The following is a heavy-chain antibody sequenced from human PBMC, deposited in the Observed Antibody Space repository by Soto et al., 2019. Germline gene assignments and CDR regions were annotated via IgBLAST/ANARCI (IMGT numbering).Heavy chain of an antibody. CDR3: VHRQSYHYEGGGYLNYFDY. J-gene: IGHJ4*02. CDR1: GFSLSTSGVG. Sequence: QITLKESGPTLVKPTQTLTLTCTFSGFSLSTSGVGVGWIRQPRGKALEWLALIYWDDDKRYSPSLKSRVTITKDTSRNQVVLTMTNMDPVDTATYYCVHRQSYHYEGGGYLNYFDYWGQGTLVTVSS. CDR2: IYWDDDK. V-gene: IGHV2-5*02. D-gene: IGHD3-22*01.